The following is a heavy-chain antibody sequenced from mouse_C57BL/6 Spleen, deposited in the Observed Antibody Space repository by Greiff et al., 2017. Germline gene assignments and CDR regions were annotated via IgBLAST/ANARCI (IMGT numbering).Heavy chain of an antibody. CDR1: GFTFSDYG. Sequence: DVKLVESGGGLVKPGGSLKLSCAASGFTFSDYGMHWVRQAPEKGLEWVAYISSGSSTIYYADTVKGRFTISRDNAKNTLFLQMTSLRSEDTAMYYCARWELGDYFDYWGQGTTLTVSS. V-gene: IGHV5-17*01. J-gene: IGHJ2*01. D-gene: IGHD4-1*01. CDR3: ARWELGDYFDY. CDR2: ISSGSSTI.